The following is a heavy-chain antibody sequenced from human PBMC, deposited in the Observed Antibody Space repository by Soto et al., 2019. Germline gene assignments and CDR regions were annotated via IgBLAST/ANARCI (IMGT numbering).Heavy chain of an antibody. V-gene: IGHV3-30-3*01. CDR1: GFTFSSYA. Sequence: QVQLVESGGGVVQPGRSLRLSCAASGFTFSSYAMHWVRQTPGKGLEWVAVISFDGSNKYYADSVKGRFTISRDNSKNTLYLQMNSLRAEDTAVYYCVRGSGGSATPIAYWGQGTLVTVSS. J-gene: IGHJ4*02. CDR3: VRGSGGSATPIAY. CDR2: ISFDGSNK. D-gene: IGHD2-15*01.